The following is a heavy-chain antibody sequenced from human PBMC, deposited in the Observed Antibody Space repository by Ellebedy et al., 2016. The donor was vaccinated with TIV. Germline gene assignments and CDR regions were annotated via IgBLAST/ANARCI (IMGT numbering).Heavy chain of an antibody. Sequence: AASVNVSCKASGYTFTDYYVHWVRQAPGQGPGWVGWINPDNGVTVYEQKLQGRVTITGDTSISTVYMELSSLRSDDTAIYYCVRDLTNPVTGDYWGQGTLVFVSS. J-gene: IGHJ4*02. V-gene: IGHV1-2*02. D-gene: IGHD4-11*01. CDR1: GYTFTDYY. CDR3: VRDLTNPVTGDY. CDR2: INPDNGVT.